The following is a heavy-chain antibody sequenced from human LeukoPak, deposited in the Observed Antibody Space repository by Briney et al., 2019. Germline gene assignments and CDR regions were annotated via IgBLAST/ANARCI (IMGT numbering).Heavy chain of an antibody. Sequence: GGALRLCCGAHRFTFSSYGMAWVRWARGKVLGWVAFIRYDGTNTYYADSVKGRFTISRDNSRSMLYLQMNSLRAEDTAVNYCARGGRYYYYMDVWGKGTTVTVSS. CDR1: RFTFSSYG. CDR2: IRYDGTNT. CDR3: ARGGRYYYYMDV. J-gene: IGHJ6*03. V-gene: IGHV3-30*02.